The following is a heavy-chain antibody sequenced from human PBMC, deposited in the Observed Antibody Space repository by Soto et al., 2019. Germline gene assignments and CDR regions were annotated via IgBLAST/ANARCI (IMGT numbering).Heavy chain of an antibody. D-gene: IGHD6-13*01. CDR3: VKDESINWYSGHFRH. V-gene: IGHV3-9*01. Sequence: GGSLRLSCAASGFTFDDYAMHWVRQVPGKGLERVSGINWNSGSIGYGDSVKGRFAISRDNAKNSLHLQMNSLSAEDTAFYYCVKDESINWYSGHFRHWGQGTLVTVSS. CDR1: GFTFDDYA. CDR2: INWNSGSI. J-gene: IGHJ1*01.